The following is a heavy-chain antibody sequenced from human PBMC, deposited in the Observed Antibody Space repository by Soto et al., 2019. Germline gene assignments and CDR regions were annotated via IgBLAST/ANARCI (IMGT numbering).Heavy chain of an antibody. Sequence: ASVKVSCKASGYTFSSNYIDWVLQASGQGLEWMGWMKPSTGDSGYAQDFQGRITLTRDTATGTAYMELSSLRPEDTAVYYCARGGPAAGFDLWGQGTLVTVS. J-gene: IGHJ4*02. CDR2: MKPSTGDS. CDR1: GYTFSSNY. CDR3: ARGGPAAGFDL. D-gene: IGHD6-13*01. V-gene: IGHV1-8*01.